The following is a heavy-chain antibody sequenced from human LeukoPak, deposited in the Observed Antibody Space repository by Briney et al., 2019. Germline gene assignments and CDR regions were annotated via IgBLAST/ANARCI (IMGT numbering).Heavy chain of an antibody. J-gene: IGHJ6*02. CDR3: AKDLRGYCTNGVCSGMDI. Sequence: GGSLRLSCAASGFTFSSYAMSWVRQAPGKGVEWVSTISGSGYNTFYADSEKDRFIISRDNSKNTLYLQMSSLRAEDTAVYFCAKDLRGYCTNGVCSGMDIWGQGTTVTVSS. D-gene: IGHD2-8*01. V-gene: IGHV3-23*01. CDR2: ISGSGYNT. CDR1: GFTFSSYA.